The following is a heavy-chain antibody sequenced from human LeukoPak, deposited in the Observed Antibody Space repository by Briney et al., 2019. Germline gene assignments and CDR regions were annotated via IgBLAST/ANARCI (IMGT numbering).Heavy chain of an antibody. D-gene: IGHD2-8*01. CDR1: GFVFSDYY. CDR2: IGTSGSPI. V-gene: IGHV3-11*01. Sequence: GGSLRLSCAASGFVFSDYYMCWIRQAPGKGLEWISYIGTSGSPIYHADSVKGRFTISRDNAKNSLYLQMSSVRAGDTAVYYCARRYCTYNSYYSDSWGQGILVTVSS. J-gene: IGHJ4*02. CDR3: ARRYCTYNSYYSDS.